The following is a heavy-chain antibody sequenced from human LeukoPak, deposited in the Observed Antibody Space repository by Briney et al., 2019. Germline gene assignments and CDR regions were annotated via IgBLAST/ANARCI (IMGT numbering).Heavy chain of an antibody. D-gene: IGHD3-22*01. V-gene: IGHV4-34*01. J-gene: IGHJ5*02. CDR2: VNHCGSG. Sequence: PSETLSLTCAVYGGSFSGYYWSWIRQRPGQGLGWIGEVNHCGSGNYDPSLKSRVTISVATSKKQFSLKLSSVTAADTAVYYCARGVYYYDSSGYYSRYNWFDPWGQGTLVTVSS. CDR1: GGSFSGYY. CDR3: ARGVYYYDSSGYYSRYNWFDP.